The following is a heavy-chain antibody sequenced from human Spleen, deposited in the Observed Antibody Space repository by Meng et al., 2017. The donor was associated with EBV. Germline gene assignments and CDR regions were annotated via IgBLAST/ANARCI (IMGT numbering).Heavy chain of an antibody. CDR1: GGSISSGIYF. V-gene: IGHV4-39*01. D-gene: IGHD5-12*01. CDR2: IYYSGST. J-gene: IGHJ4*02. CDR3: ARLLYSGYGYPDY. Sequence: LQRRDSGPWLLKPSATLSLTSTVSGGSISSGIYFWGWIRQPPGKGLEWIGTIYYSGSTYYNPSLESRVTISVDTSKNQFSLKLSSVTAADTAVYYCARLLYSGYGYPDYWGQGTLVTVSS.